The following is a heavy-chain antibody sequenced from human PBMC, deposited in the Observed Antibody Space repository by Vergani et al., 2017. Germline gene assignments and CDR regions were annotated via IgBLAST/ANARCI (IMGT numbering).Heavy chain of an antibody. CDR3: ASGVVDTAMVTWFDP. CDR1: GFTFSSYA. D-gene: IGHD5-18*01. J-gene: IGHJ5*02. Sequence: QVQLVESGGGVVQPGRSLRLSCAASGFTFSSYAMHWVRQAPGKGLEWGAVISYDGSNKYYADSVKGRFTISRDNSKNTLYLQMNSLRAEDTAVYYCASGVVDTAMVTWFDPWGQGTLVTVSS. V-gene: IGHV3-30*01. CDR2: ISYDGSNK.